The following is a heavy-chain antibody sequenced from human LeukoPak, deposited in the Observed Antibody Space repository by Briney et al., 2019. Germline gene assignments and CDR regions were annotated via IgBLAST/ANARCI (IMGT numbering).Heavy chain of an antibody. Sequence: GGSLRLSCAASGFTFSSYSMSWVRQAPGKGLQGVSSISSISSYIYYADSVKGRFTISRDNAKNSLYLQMNSLRAEDTAVYYCARDSEPDFWSGYYCLDYWGQGTLVTVSS. D-gene: IGHD3-3*01. V-gene: IGHV3-21*01. CDR3: ARDSEPDFWSGYYCLDY. CDR1: GFTFSSYS. J-gene: IGHJ4*02. CDR2: ISSISSYI.